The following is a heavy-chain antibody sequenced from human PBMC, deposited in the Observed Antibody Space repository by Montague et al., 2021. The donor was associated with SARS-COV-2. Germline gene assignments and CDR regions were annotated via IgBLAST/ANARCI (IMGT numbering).Heavy chain of an antibody. J-gene: IGHJ6*02. CDR2: IHYSGST. CDR3: ARLWDTVYYYYGMDV. D-gene: IGHD1-26*01. V-gene: IGHV4-39*01. CDR1: GGSISSSSNY. Sequence: SETLSLTCAVSGGSISSSSNYWGWIRQPPGKGLEWIGSIHYSGSTYYNPSLKSRVSISVDTSKNQFSLKLSSVTAADTAVYYCARLWDTVYYYYGMDVWGQGTTVTVSS.